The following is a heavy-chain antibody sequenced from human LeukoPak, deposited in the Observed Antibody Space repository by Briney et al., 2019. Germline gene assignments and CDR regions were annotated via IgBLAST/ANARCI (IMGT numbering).Heavy chain of an antibody. CDR2: ISGSGGST. J-gene: IGHJ4*02. V-gene: IGHV3-23*01. D-gene: IGHD3-10*01. Sequence: GGSLRLSCAASGFTFSSYAMSWVRQAPGKGLEWVSAISGSGGSTYYADSVKGRFTISRDNSKNTLYLQMNSLRAVDTAVYYCAKWGRVRGALDYWGQGTLVTVSS. CDR3: AKWGRVRGALDY. CDR1: GFTFSSYA.